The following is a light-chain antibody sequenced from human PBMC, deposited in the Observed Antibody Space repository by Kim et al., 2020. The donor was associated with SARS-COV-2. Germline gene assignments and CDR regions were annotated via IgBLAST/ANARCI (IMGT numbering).Light chain of an antibody. J-gene: IGLJ2*01. CDR3: SSYAGTNPVI. CDR1: TSDVGAYNY. V-gene: IGLV2-8*01. CDR2: ELT. Sequence: QSVLTQPTSASGSPGQSVAISCTGTTSDVGAYNYVSWYQQHPGKAPKLILYELTKRPSGVPDRFSGSKSGNTASLTVSGLQAEDEAHYYCSSYAGTNPVIFGGGTQLTVL.